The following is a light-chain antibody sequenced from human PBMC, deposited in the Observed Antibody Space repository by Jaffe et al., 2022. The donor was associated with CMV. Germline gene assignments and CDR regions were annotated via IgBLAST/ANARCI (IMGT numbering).Light chain of an antibody. CDR1: QSVSRY. V-gene: IGKV3-11*01. J-gene: IGKJ1*01. Sequence: EIVLTQSPATLSLSPGERATLSCRASQSVSRYLAWYQQKPGQAPRVVIYEASNRATGIPARFSGGGSGTDFTLTISSLEPEDFAVYYCQQRTNSWTFGQGTKVEIK. CDR3: QQRTNSWT. CDR2: EAS.